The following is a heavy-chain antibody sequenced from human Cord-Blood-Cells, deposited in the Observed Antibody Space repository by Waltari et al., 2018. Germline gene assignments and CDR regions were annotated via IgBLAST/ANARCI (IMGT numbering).Heavy chain of an antibody. CDR3: ARRGDYDILTGYYWFDP. CDR2: IIPIFGTA. V-gene: IGHV1-69*01. Sequence: QVQLVQSGAEVKKPGSSVKVSCKASGGTFSSYAISWLRQAPGQGLGWMGGIIPIFGTANYAQKFQGRVTITADESTSTAYMELSSLRSEDTAVYYCARRGDYDILTGYYWFDPWGQGTLVTVSS. CDR1: GGTFSSYA. J-gene: IGHJ5*02. D-gene: IGHD3-9*01.